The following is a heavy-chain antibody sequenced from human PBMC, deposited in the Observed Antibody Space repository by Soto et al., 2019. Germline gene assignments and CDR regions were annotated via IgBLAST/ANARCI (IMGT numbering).Heavy chain of an antibody. J-gene: IGHJ6*03. CDR3: ARVINYSNSRIGPDYYYYYYMDV. CDR1: GYTFTSYD. CDR2: MNPNSGNT. D-gene: IGHD4-4*01. Sequence: ASVKVSCKASGYTFTSYDINWVRQATGQGLEWMGWMNPNSGNTGYAQKFQGRVTMTRNTSISTAYMELSSLRSEDTAVYYCARVINYSNSRIGPDYYYYYYMDVWGKGTTVTVSS. V-gene: IGHV1-8*01.